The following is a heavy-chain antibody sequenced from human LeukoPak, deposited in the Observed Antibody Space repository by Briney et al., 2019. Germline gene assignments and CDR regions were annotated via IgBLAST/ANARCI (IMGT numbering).Heavy chain of an antibody. V-gene: IGHV1-2*02. CDR3: AREPDNIGWPKFDY. J-gene: IGHJ4*02. D-gene: IGHD6-19*01. CDR1: GYTFTGYY. CDR2: INPNSGGT. Sequence: VASVKVSCKASGYTFTGYYIHWVRQAPGQGLEWMGWINPNSGGTNYAQKLQGRVTMTRDTSISTAYMELSRLRSDDTAVYYCAREPDNIGWPKFDYWGQGTLVTVSS.